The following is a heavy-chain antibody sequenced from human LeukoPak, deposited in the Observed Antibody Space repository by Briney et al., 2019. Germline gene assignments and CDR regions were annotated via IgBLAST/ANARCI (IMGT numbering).Heavy chain of an antibody. Sequence: SETLSLTCTVSGGSISYSSYYWGWIRQPPGKGLEWIGSIHYSGSTYYNPSLKSRVTISVDTSKNQFSLKLSSVTAADTAVYYCARNYYDTSGYYYPALFDYWGQGTLVTVSS. CDR3: ARNYYDTSGYYYPALFDY. V-gene: IGHV4-39*01. CDR2: IHYSGST. J-gene: IGHJ4*02. D-gene: IGHD3-22*01. CDR1: GGSISYSSYY.